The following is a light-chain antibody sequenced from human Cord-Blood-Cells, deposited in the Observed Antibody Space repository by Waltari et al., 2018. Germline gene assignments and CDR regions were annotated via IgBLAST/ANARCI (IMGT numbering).Light chain of an antibody. CDR3: HQYNSYSWT. V-gene: IGKV1-5*03. CDR1: QSISSW. Sequence: DIQMNQSPSTLSASVGDRVTITCRASQSISSWLAWYQQKPGKAPKLLIYKASSLESGVPSRFSGSGSGTEFTLTISSLQPDDFATYYCHQYNSYSWTFGQGTKVEIK. CDR2: KAS. J-gene: IGKJ1*01.